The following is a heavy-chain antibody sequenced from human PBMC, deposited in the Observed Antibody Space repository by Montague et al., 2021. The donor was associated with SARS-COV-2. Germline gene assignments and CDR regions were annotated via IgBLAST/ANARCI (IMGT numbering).Heavy chain of an antibody. CDR3: ARGDVEMATIKSGGPFYHFDY. Sequence: SETLSLTCTVSGGSISSYYWSWIRQPPGKGLEWIGYIYYSGSTNYNPSLKSPVTISVDTSKNQFSLKLSSVTVADTAVYYCARGDVEMATIKSGGPFYHFDYWGQGTLVTVSS. V-gene: IGHV4-59*13. J-gene: IGHJ4*02. CDR2: IYYSGST. D-gene: IGHD5-24*01. CDR1: GGSISSYY.